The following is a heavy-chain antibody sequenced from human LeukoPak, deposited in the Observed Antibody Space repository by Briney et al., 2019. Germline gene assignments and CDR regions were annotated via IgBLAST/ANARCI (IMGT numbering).Heavy chain of an antibody. D-gene: IGHD6-19*01. J-gene: IGHJ6*03. Sequence: GASLKISCKGSGSSFTSYWIGWVRQMPGKGLEWMGIIYPGDSDTRYSPSFQGQVTISADKSISTAYLQWSGLKASDTAMYYCARLGSSGRYIVYYMDVWGKGTTVTVSS. CDR2: IYPGDSDT. CDR3: ARLGSSGRYIVYYMDV. V-gene: IGHV5-51*01. CDR1: GSSFTSYW.